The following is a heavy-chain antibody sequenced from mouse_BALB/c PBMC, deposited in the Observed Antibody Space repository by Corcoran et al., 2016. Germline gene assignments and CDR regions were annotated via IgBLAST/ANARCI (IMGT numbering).Heavy chain of an antibody. D-gene: IGHD2-4*01. CDR1: GYTFTNYG. J-gene: IGHJ3*01. Sequence: QIQLVQSGPELKKPGETVKISCKASGYTFTNYGMNWVKQAPGKGLKWMGWINTYTGEPTYADDFKGRFAFSLETSASTAYLQINNLKNDDMATYFCARRPLIYYDYDGGFAYWGQGTLVTVSA. CDR2: INTYTGEP. V-gene: IGHV9-1*02. CDR3: ARRPLIYYDYDGGFAY.